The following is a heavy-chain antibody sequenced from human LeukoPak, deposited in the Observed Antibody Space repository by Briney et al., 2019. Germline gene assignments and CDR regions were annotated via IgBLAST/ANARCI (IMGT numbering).Heavy chain of an antibody. CDR3: ARGLGGDYVNY. Sequence: GGSLRLSCAASGFTFSSYSMNWVRQAPGKGLEWVSSIGSSSSYIYYADSVKGRFTISRDNAKNSLYLQMNSLRAEDTAVYYCARGLGGDYVNYWGQGTLVTVSS. V-gene: IGHV3-21*01. CDR1: GFTFSSYS. D-gene: IGHD4-17*01. CDR2: IGSSSSYI. J-gene: IGHJ4*02.